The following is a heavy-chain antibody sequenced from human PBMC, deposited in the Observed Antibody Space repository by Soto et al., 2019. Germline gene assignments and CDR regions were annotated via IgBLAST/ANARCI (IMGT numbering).Heavy chain of an antibody. CDR3: ATKEVTQRSFDI. CDR1: GGTFSSYT. J-gene: IGHJ3*02. D-gene: IGHD5-18*01. Sequence: QVQLVQSGAEVKKPGSSVKVSCKASGGTFSSYTISWVRQAPGQGLEWMGRIIPILGIANYAKKFQGRVTITADKSTSTAYMELSSLRSEDTAVYYCATKEVTQRSFDIWGQGTMVTVSS. V-gene: IGHV1-69*02. CDR2: IIPILGIA.